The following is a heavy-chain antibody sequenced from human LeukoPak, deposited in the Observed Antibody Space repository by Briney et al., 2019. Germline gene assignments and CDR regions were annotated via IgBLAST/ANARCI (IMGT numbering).Heavy chain of an antibody. V-gene: IGHV1-2*02. CDR3: AISSGRS. J-gene: IGHJ4*02. D-gene: IGHD6-19*01. CDR2: INPNSVGT. Sequence: ASVKVSFKASGYTFTGYYMHWVRQPPGQGLEWMGWINPNSVGTNYAQKFQGRVTMARDTSTSTAYMELSRLRSDDTAVYYCAISSGRSWGQGTLVTVSS. CDR1: GYTFTGYY.